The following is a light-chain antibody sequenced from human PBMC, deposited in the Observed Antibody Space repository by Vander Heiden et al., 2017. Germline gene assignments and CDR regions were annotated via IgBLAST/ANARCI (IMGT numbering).Light chain of an antibody. CDR3: AVWDDSLNVI. CDR2: RND. Sequence: QSVVTQAPSASGTPGQRVTISCSGSNSNSGTNDVYWYQQPAGTAPNLLIYRNDQRPSGVPDRFSGSKSGTSASLAISGLRSEDEADYYCAVWDDSLNVIFGGGTKLTVL. J-gene: IGLJ2*01. V-gene: IGLV1-47*01. CDR1: NSNSGTND.